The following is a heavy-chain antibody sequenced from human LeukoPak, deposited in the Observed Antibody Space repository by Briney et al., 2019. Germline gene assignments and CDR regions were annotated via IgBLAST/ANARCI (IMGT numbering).Heavy chain of an antibody. CDR3: TTRTRYCSGGSCYTVY. CDR2: IKSKTDGGTT. J-gene: IGHJ4*02. V-gene: IGHV3-15*07. CDR1: GFAFSNAW. D-gene: IGHD2-15*01. Sequence: GGSLRLSCAASGFAFSNAWMNWVRQAPGEGLEWVGRIKSKTDGGTTDYAAPVKGRFTISRDDSKNTLYLQMNSLKTEDTAVYYCTTRTRYCSGGSCYTVYWGQGTLVTVSS.